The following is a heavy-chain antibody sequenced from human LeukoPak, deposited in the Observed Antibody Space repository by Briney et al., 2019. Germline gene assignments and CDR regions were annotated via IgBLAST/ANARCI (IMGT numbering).Heavy chain of an antibody. V-gene: IGHV3-21*01. CDR2: ISSSSSYI. J-gene: IGHJ4*02. CDR3: AKDSGYTIFGVVADY. D-gene: IGHD3-3*01. Sequence: GGSLRLSCAASGFTFSSYSMNWVRQAPGKGLEWVSSISSSSSYIYYADSVKGRFTISRDNAKNSLYLQMNSLRAEDTAVCYCAKDSGYTIFGVVADYWGQGTLVTVSS. CDR1: GFTFSSYS.